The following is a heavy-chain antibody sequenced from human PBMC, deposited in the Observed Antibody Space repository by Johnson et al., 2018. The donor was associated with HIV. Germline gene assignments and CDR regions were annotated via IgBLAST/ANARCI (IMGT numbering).Heavy chain of an antibody. Sequence: QVQLVESGGGVVQPGRSLRLSCAASGFTFSSYAMHWVRQAPGKGLEWVAVISFDGRDKDYADSVKGRFTISRDNSKNTLYLQMNSLRTEDTALYYCAKDLIAAAAPTAFDIWGQGTMVTVSS. CDR1: GFTFSSYA. V-gene: IGHV3-30*18. D-gene: IGHD6-13*01. CDR3: AKDLIAAAAPTAFDI. J-gene: IGHJ3*02. CDR2: ISFDGRDK.